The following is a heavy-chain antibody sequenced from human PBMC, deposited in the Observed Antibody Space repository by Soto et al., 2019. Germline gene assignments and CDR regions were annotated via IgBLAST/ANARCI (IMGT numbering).Heavy chain of an antibody. V-gene: IGHV1-8*01. Sequence: ASVKVSCKASGYTFTSYDINWVRQATGQGLEWMGWMNPNSGNTGYAQKFQGRVTMTRNTSISTAYMELSSQRSEDTAVYYCARGWYSSGWYYPYYYGMDVWGQGTTVTVSS. CDR3: ARGWYSSGWYYPYYYGMDV. D-gene: IGHD6-19*01. CDR2: MNPNSGNT. J-gene: IGHJ6*02. CDR1: GYTFTSYD.